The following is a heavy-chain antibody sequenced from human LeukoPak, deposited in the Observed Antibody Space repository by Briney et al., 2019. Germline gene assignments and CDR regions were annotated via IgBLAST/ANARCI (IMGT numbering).Heavy chain of an antibody. CDR1: GGSISSSSYY. Sequence: PSETLSLTCTVSGGSISSSSYYWGWIRQPPGKGLEWIGSIYYSGSTYYSPSLKSRVTISVDTSKNQFSLKLSSVTAADTAVYYCARPRDGYNPLDAFDIWGQGTMVTVSS. CDR3: ARPRDGYNPLDAFDI. D-gene: IGHD5-24*01. CDR2: IYYSGST. V-gene: IGHV4-39*07. J-gene: IGHJ3*02.